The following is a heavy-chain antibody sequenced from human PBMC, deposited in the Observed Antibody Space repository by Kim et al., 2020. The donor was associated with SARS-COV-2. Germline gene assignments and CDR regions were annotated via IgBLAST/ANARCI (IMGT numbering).Heavy chain of an antibody. CDR1: GYTFRSYA. D-gene: IGHD5-12*01. V-gene: IGHV1-3*01. J-gene: IGHJ4*02. CDR2: INVGHGNT. CDR3: TTIISHSGYDWAGY. Sequence: ASVKVSCKASGYTFRSYAMHWVRQAPGQRLEWMGWINVGHGNTKYSQKFQGRVTITRDTSASTAYMELSSLRSEDTAVYYCTTIISHSGYDWAGYWGQGTLVTVSS.